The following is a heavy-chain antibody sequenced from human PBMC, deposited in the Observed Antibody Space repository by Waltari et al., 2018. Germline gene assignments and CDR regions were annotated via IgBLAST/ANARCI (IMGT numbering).Heavy chain of an antibody. D-gene: IGHD1-7*01. Sequence: VQLLQSGAEVKKTGASVKVSCKASGYNFISYRISWVRQAPGQGLEWMGWISAYNGNTNYAQKLQGRVTMTTDTSTSTAYMELRSLRSDDTAVYYCARTPPNWNYWFDPWGRGTLVTVSS. CDR1: GYNFISYR. CDR2: ISAYNGNT. V-gene: IGHV1-18*01. CDR3: ARTPPNWNYWFDP. J-gene: IGHJ5*02.